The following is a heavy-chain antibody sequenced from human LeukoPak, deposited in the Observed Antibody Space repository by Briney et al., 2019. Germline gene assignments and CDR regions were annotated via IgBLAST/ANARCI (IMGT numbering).Heavy chain of an antibody. CDR1: GFTLGTYI. CDR2: VASDGSQT. Sequence: GQSLRLSCGASGFTLGTYIMHWVRQAPGKGLQWVAAVASDGSQTFYIESVRGRFTTSRDNSKNTLYLQMNTLRAEDTAVYFCARERQDTIVHSGAFDIWGQGTMVTVSS. CDR3: ARERQDTIVHSGAFDI. D-gene: IGHD3-10*01. J-gene: IGHJ3*02. V-gene: IGHV3-30-3*01.